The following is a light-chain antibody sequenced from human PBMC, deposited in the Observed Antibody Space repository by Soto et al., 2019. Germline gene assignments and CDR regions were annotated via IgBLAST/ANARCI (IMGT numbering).Light chain of an antibody. V-gene: IGKV1-8*01. Sequence: AIRMTQSPSSLSASTGDRVTITCRASQGISSYLAWYQQKPGKAPKLLIYAASTLQSGVPSRFSGSGSGTDFTLTISCLRSEDFATYYCQQYYSYPFFGGGTKVDIK. J-gene: IGKJ4*01. CDR2: AAS. CDR3: QQYYSYPF. CDR1: QGISSY.